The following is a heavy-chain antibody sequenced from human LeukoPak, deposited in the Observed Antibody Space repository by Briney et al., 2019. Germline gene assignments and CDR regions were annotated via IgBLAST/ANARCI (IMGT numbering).Heavy chain of an antibody. V-gene: IGHV1-69*06. CDR1: GGTFSSYA. CDR3: ARSYSYGSRPFFDY. J-gene: IGHJ4*02. Sequence: SVKVSCKASGGTFSSYAISWVRQAPGQGLEWMGGIILIFGTANYAQKFQGRVTITADKSTSTAYMELSSLRSEDTAVYYCARSYSYGSRPFFDYWGQGTLVTVSS. CDR2: IILIFGTA. D-gene: IGHD5-18*01.